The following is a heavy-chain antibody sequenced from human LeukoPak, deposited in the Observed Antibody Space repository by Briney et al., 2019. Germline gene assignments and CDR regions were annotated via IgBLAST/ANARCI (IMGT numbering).Heavy chain of an antibody. Sequence: PGGSLRLSCAASGFTFSSYSMNWVRQAPGKGLEWVSSISSSSSYIYYADSVKGRFTFSRDNAKNSLYLQMNSLRAEDRAVYYCARDFVLLWFGELPRSQFYGMDVWGQGTTVTVSS. V-gene: IGHV3-21*01. J-gene: IGHJ6*02. D-gene: IGHD3-10*01. CDR1: GFTFSSYS. CDR2: ISSSSSYI. CDR3: ARDFVLLWFGELPRSQFYGMDV.